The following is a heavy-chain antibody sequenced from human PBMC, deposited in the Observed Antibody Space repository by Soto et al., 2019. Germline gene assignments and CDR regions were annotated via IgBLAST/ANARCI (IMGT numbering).Heavy chain of an antibody. V-gene: IGHV3-30*18. CDR3: AKGRYVSYFDH. CDR1: GFAFSNYG. J-gene: IGHJ4*02. Sequence: QVQLVESGGGVVQPGRSLRLSCAASGFAFSNYGIHWVRQAPGKGLEWVACISYDGSKKDYADSVKGRFTIYRDNSKNTLYLQMNTLRADDTAVYYCAKGRYVSYFDHWGQGTLVTVSS. D-gene: IGHD1-20*01. CDR2: ISYDGSKK.